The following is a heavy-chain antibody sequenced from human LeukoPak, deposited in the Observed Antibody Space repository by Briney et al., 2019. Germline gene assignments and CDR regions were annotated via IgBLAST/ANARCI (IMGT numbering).Heavy chain of an antibody. J-gene: IGHJ5*02. CDR1: GYTFTSYG. CDR3: ARVPSYQLPRGPQYNWFDP. V-gene: IGHV1-18*01. CDR2: ICANNGNT. D-gene: IGHD2-2*01. Sequence: ASVKVSCKASGYTFTSYGISWVRQAPGQGLEWMGWICANNGNTNYAQKLQGRVTMTTDTSTSTAYMELRSLRSDDTAVYYCARVPSYQLPRGPQYNWFDPWGQGTLVTVSS.